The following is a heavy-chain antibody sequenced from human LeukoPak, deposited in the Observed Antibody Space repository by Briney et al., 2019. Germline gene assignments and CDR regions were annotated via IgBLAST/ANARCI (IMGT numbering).Heavy chain of an antibody. D-gene: IGHD5-24*01. CDR2: INPTGGST. Sequence: ASVKVSCKASGYTFTSYYMHWVRQAPGQGLEWMGLINPTGGSTGYAQKFQGRVTLTRDTSTSTLYMELSSLRSEDTAIYYCARIRDGYNDAYDLWGQGTVVTVPS. CDR1: GYTFTSYY. CDR3: ARIRDGYNDAYDL. J-gene: IGHJ3*01. V-gene: IGHV1-46*01.